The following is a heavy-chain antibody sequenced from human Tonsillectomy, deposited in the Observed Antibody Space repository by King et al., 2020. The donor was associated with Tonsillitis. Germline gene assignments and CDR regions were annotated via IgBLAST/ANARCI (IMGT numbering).Heavy chain of an antibody. Sequence: QLVQSGTEVKKPGESLKISCKGSGYNFPTYWIGWVRQLPGKGLEWMGIIYSGDSETRYSPSFQGQVTNSADKSITTAYLQWSSLKASDTAMYYCARRFGSGMSQYYFDYWGQGTLVTVSS. CDR1: GYNFPTYW. D-gene: IGHD3-10*01. CDR2: IYSGDSET. CDR3: ARRFGSGMSQYYFDY. J-gene: IGHJ4*02. V-gene: IGHV5-51*01.